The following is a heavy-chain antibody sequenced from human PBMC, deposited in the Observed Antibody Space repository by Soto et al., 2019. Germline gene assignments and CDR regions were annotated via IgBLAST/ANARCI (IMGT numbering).Heavy chain of an antibody. V-gene: IGHV1-24*01. CDR1: GYTLTELS. D-gene: IGHD2-15*01. J-gene: IGHJ5*02. CDR2: FDPEDGET. CDR3: ATAGYCSGGSCYYSWFDP. Sequence: QVQLVQSGAEVKKPGASVKVSCKVSGYTLTELSMHWVRQAPGKGLEWMGGFDPEDGETIYAQKFQGRVTMTEDTSTDTAYIELSSLRSEDTAVYYCATAGYCSGGSCYYSWFDPWGQGTLVTVSS.